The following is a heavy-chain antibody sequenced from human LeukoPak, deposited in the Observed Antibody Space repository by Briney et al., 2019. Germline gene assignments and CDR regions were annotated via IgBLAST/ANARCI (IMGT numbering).Heavy chain of an antibody. CDR1: GGSISSYY. D-gene: IGHD3-9*01. CDR3: ARDRTDILTGYFDY. CDR2: IYYSGST. Sequence: SETLSLTCTVSGGSISSYYWSWIRQPAGKGLEWIGYIYYSGSTNYNPSLKSRVTISVDTSKNQFSLKLSSVTAADTAVYYCARDRTDILTGYFDYWGQGTLVTVSS. J-gene: IGHJ4*02. V-gene: IGHV4-59*01.